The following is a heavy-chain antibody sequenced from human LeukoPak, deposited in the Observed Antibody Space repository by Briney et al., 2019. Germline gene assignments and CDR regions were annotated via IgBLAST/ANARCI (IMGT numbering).Heavy chain of an antibody. CDR3: AGVVSWFDP. V-gene: IGHV1-69*13. J-gene: IGHJ5*02. CDR1: GYTFTGYY. Sequence: GASVKVSCKASGYTFTGYYMHWVRQAPGQGLEWMGGIIPIFGTANYAQKFQGRVTITADESTSTAYMELSSLRSEDTAVYYCAGVVSWFDPWGQGTLVTVSS. CDR2: IIPIFGTA. D-gene: IGHD2-2*01.